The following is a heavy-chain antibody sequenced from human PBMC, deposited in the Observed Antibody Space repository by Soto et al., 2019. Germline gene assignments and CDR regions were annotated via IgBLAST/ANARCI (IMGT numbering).Heavy chain of an antibody. D-gene: IGHD3-3*01. V-gene: IGHV3-30*18. CDR3: AKDFSRGPSVLRGFDL. CDR1: GFTFSSYG. J-gene: IGHJ3*01. CDR2: ISHDGSRK. Sequence: QVQLVESGGSVVQPGTSLRLSCAASGFTFSSYGIHWVRQAPGKGLEWVALISHDGSRKEYAESEKGRFTISRDNSKNTEYMQMNSLRFEDTAVYFWAKDFSRGPSVLRGFDLWGQGTVVTVSS.